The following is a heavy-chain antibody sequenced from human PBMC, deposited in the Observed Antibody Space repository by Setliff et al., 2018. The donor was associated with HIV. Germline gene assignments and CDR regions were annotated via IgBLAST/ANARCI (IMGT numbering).Heavy chain of an antibody. V-gene: IGHV4-59*01. D-gene: IGHD5-12*01. CDR2: IYYSGST. J-gene: IGHJ3*02. CDR3: ARAEMATIVAFDI. CDR1: DGSFSSDY. Sequence: SETLSLTCTVSDGSFSSDYWTWIRQTPGKGLEWIGYIYYSGSTKYNPSLTSRATISVDTSKNHFSLKLTSVTAADTAVYYCARAEMATIVAFDIWGQGTMVT.